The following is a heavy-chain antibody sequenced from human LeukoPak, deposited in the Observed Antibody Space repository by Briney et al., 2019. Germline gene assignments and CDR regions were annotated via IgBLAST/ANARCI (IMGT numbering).Heavy chain of an antibody. CDR2: ISGSGGST. CDR1: GFTFSSYA. CDR3: AKDVRKGYYYDSSGYYPVMLPYAFDI. J-gene: IGHJ3*02. V-gene: IGHV3-23*01. Sequence: GGSLRLSCAASGFTFSSYAMSWVRQAPGKGLEWVSAISGSGGSTYYADSVKGRFTISRDNSKNTLYLQMNSLRAEDTAVYYCAKDVRKGYYYDSSGYYPVMLPYAFDIWGQGTMVTVSS. D-gene: IGHD3-22*01.